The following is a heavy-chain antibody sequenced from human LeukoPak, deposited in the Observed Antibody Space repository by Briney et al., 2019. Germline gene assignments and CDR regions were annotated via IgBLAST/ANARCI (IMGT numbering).Heavy chain of an antibody. J-gene: IGHJ5*02. CDR3: ARAGGNRFDP. CDR1: GGSLSNYY. V-gene: IGHV4-59*01. D-gene: IGHD3-10*01. Sequence: SETLSLTCTVSGGSLSNYYRSWIRQYPGQGLEWIGYIYYSGSTTYNPSLKSRVTISVDTSKNQFSLKLTSVTAADTAVYYCARAGGNRFDPWGQGILVTVSS. CDR2: IYYSGST.